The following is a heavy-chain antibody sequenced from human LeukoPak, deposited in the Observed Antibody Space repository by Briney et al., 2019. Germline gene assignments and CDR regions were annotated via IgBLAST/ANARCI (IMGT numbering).Heavy chain of an antibody. V-gene: IGHV3-21*04. Sequence: GGSLTLSCAASGFIFRMHAMICVRPAPGRGLEWVSSIFTDGHHTYNADSVKGRFTISRDNAKNSLYLQMNSLRAEDTAVYYCNSGSSRHVDYWGQGTLVTVSS. CDR1: GFIFRMHA. D-gene: IGHD6-6*01. CDR2: IFTDGHHT. CDR3: NSGSSRHVDY. J-gene: IGHJ4*02.